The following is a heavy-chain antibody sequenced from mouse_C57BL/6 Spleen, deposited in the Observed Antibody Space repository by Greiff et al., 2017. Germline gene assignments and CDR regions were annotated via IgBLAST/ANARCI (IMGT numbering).Heavy chain of an antibody. CDR2: IDPSDSYT. Sequence: QVQLQQPGAELVKPGASVKLSCKASGYTFTSYWMQWVKQRPGQGLEWIGEIDPSDSYTNYNQKFKGKATLPVDTSSSTAYMQLSSLTSEDSAVYYCASRGLYSNFDYWGQGTTLTVSS. D-gene: IGHD2-5*01. V-gene: IGHV1-50*01. CDR3: ASRGLYSNFDY. J-gene: IGHJ2*01. CDR1: GYTFTSYW.